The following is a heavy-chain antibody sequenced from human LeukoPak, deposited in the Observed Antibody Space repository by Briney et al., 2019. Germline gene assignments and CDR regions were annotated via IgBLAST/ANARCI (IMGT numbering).Heavy chain of an antibody. V-gene: IGHV4-39*01. CDR2: ISYTGTI. J-gene: IGHJ4*02. D-gene: IGHD6-13*01. Sequence: PSETLSLTCTVSRGSITGSSFFWGWIRQSPGKGLEWIGTISYTGTIHYSPSLQSRLTVSVDTSKNQFSLRLSSVTAADTAVYYCAKHGYSSSWYFNYWGQGTLVTVSS. CDR3: AKHGYSSSWYFNY. CDR1: RGSITGSSFF.